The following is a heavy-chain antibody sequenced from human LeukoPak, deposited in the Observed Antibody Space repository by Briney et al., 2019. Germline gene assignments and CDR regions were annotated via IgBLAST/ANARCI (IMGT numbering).Heavy chain of an antibody. J-gene: IGHJ4*02. D-gene: IGHD3-3*01. CDR2: TYYSGST. CDR3: ARHFRSGGWSTVIDY. V-gene: IGHV4-39*01. CDR1: GGSISSSSYY. Sequence: SETLSLTCTVSGGSISSSSYYWGWIRQPPGKGLGWIGSTYYSGSTYYNPSLKSRVTISVDTSKNQFSLKLSSVTAADTAVYYCARHFRSGGWSTVIDYWGQGTLVTVSS.